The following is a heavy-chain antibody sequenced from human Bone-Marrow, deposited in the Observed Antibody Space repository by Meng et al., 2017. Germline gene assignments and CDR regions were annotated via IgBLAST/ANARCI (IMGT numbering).Heavy chain of an antibody. CDR2: IKQDGSEK. CDR3: AREDYGDYASFDY. Sequence: GGSLRLSCAASGFTFSSYWMSWVRQAPGKGLEWVANIKQDGSEKYYVNSVKGRFTISRDNSKNTLYLQMNSLRAEDTAVYYCAREDYGDYASFDYWGQGTLVTVSS. J-gene: IGHJ4*02. CDR1: GFTFSSYW. D-gene: IGHD4-17*01. V-gene: IGHV3-7*01.